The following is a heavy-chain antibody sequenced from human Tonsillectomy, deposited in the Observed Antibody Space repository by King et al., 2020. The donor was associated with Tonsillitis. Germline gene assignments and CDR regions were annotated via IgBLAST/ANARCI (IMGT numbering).Heavy chain of an antibody. Sequence: VTLKESGPAVVKPTQTLTLTCTFSGSSLTTRTMCVSWIRQAPGKALEWLARIDWDDDKFYNASLKPRLNIPKDTSKNQVILTLTILDHVDTATYYCAGSVLPSVLTVFDYWGPGTLVTVSS. V-gene: IGHV2-70*04. CDR1: GSSLTTRTMC. CDR2: IDWDDDK. D-gene: IGHD3-9*01. CDR3: AGSVLPSVLTVFDY. J-gene: IGHJ4*02.